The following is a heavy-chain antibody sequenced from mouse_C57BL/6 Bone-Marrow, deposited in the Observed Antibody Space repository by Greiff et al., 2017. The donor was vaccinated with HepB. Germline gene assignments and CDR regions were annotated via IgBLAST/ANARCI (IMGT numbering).Heavy chain of an antibody. CDR1: GFTFSSYG. CDR2: ISSGGSYT. V-gene: IGHV5-6*01. J-gene: IGHJ2*01. Sequence: DVHLVESGGDLVKPGGSLKLSCAASGFTFSSYGMSWVRQTPDKRLEWVATISSGGSYTYYPDSVKGRFTISRDNAKNTLYLQMSSLKSEDTAMYYCASIPDYWGQGTTLTVSS. CDR3: ASIPDY.